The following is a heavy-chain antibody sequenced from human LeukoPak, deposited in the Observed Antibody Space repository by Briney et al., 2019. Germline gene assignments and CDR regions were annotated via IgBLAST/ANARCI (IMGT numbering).Heavy chain of an antibody. J-gene: IGHJ4*02. D-gene: IGHD3-22*01. CDR1: GFTVSSNY. CDR3: VRESVYYDSSGYYNVLDY. CDR2: ITSSSDYM. Sequence: PGGSLRLSCAASGFTVSSNYMSWVRQAPGKGLEWVSVITSSSDYMYYADSLKGRFTVSRDNAKNSLYLQVNSLRAEDTAVYYCVRESVYYDSSGYYNVLDYWGQGTLVTVSS. V-gene: IGHV3-21*01.